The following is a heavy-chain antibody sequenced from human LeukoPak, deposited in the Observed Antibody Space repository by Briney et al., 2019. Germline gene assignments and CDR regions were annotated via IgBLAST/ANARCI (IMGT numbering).Heavy chain of an antibody. CDR3: ARQGGMVASGYYYYGMDV. D-gene: IGHD1-26*01. Sequence: SETLSLTCTVSGGSISSSSYYWGWIRQPPGKGLEWIGSIYSSGSTYYNLSLKSRVTISVDTSKNQFSLELSSVTAADTAVYYCARQGGMVASGYYYYGMDVWGQGTTVTVSS. V-gene: IGHV4-39*01. CDR2: IYSSGST. J-gene: IGHJ6*02. CDR1: GGSISSSSYY.